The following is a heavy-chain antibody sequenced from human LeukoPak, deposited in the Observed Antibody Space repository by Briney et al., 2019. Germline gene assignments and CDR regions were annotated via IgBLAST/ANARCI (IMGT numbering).Heavy chain of an antibody. CDR1: GYSISSGYY. Sequence: TSXXXXLTCTVSGYSISSGYYWGWIRPPPGKGLEWIGSIYHSGSTYYNPSLKSRVTISGDTYKNKFSLKLSSVTAADTAVYYCARDRLYSSGPPLTNWGQGTLVTVSS. V-gene: IGHV4-38-2*02. D-gene: IGHD6-25*01. J-gene: IGHJ4*02. CDR2: IYHSGST. CDR3: ARDRLYSSGPPLTN.